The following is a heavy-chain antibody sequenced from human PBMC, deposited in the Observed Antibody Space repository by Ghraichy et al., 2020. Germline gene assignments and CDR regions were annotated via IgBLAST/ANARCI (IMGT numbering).Heavy chain of an antibody. CDR3: ANFFDILTGSTDC. J-gene: IGHJ4*02. CDR2: ISGSGGST. D-gene: IGHD3-9*01. CDR1: GFTFSSYA. Sequence: GESLNISCAASGFTFSSYAMSWVRQAPGKGLEWVSAISGSGGSTYYADSVKGRFTISRDNSKNTLYLQMNSLRAEDTAVYYCANFFDILTGSTDCWGQGTLVTVSP. V-gene: IGHV3-23*01.